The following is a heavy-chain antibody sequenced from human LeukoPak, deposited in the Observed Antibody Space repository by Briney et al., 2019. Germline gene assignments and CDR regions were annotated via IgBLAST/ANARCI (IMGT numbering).Heavy chain of an antibody. CDR3: ANLAVYHGLDI. J-gene: IGHJ3*02. V-gene: IGHV3-23*01. Sequence: RGSLRLSCAASGFAFSSYAMSWVPQAPGKGLGCVSVLSSNGENTYYAESVKGRFTISRDNSKNTLYLQMISLRAEDTAVYYCANLAVYHGLDIWGQGTMVTVSS. CDR2: LSSNGENT. D-gene: IGHD3-10*01. CDR1: GFAFSSYA.